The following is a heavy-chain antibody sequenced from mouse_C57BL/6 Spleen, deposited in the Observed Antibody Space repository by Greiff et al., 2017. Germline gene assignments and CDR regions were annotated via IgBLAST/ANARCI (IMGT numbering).Heavy chain of an antibody. J-gene: IGHJ4*01. CDR2: ISNGGGST. CDR1: GFTFSDYY. D-gene: IGHD3-2*02. CDR3: ARSAGHGAMDY. V-gene: IGHV5-12*01. Sequence: EVQRVESGGGLVQPGGSLKLSCAASGFTFSDYYMYWVRQTPEKRLEWVAYISNGGGSTYYPDTVKGRFTISSDNAKNTLYLQMSRLKSEDTAMYYCARSAGHGAMDYWGQGTSVTVSS.